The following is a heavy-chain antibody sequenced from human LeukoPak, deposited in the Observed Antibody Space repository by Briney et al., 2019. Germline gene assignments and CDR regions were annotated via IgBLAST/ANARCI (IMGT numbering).Heavy chain of an antibody. CDR1: GYTSTNYG. Sequence: GASVKVSCKASGYTSTNYGISWVRQAPGQGPEWMGWIHIYRGNTNYAQKFQGRVTMTTDTSTSTVYMEVRGLRSDDTAMYYCARDVGITVAHSFDPWGQGTLVTVSS. CDR2: IHIYRGNT. J-gene: IGHJ5*02. V-gene: IGHV1-18*01. D-gene: IGHD6-13*01. CDR3: ARDVGITVAHSFDP.